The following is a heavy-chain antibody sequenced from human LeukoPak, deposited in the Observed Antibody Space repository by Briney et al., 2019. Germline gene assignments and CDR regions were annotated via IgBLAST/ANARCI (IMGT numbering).Heavy chain of an antibody. CDR1: GGSFSSYS. V-gene: IGHV4-34*01. Sequence: SETLSLTCAVYGGSFSSYSWSWIRQPPGKGLEWIGEINHSGSTNYNPSLKSRVTISVDTSKNQFSLKLSSVTAADTAVYYCVGGSRSWYGRIDYWGQGTLVTVSS. CDR2: INHSGST. CDR3: VGGSRSWYGRIDY. D-gene: IGHD6-13*01. J-gene: IGHJ4*02.